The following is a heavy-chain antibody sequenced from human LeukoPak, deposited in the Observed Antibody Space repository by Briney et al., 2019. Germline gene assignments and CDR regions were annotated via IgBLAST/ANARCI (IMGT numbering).Heavy chain of an antibody. CDR1: GFTFSPYA. CDR2: ISNDGSNK. J-gene: IGHJ4*02. CDR3: ARAEPIDF. D-gene: IGHD1-14*01. V-gene: IGHV3-30-3*01. Sequence: GGSLILSCAASGFTFSPYAMHWVRQAPGKGLEWVSLISNDGSNKYYADSVKGRFTISRDNSKNSLYLQMNSLRVEDTAVYYCARAEPIDFWGQGTLVTVSS.